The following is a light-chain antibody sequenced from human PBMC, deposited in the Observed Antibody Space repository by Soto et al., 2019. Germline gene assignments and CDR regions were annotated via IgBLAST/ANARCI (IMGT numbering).Light chain of an antibody. V-gene: IGKV3-20*01. CDR3: HQYAFSPLT. Sequence: EIVLTQSPGTLSLSPGESATLSCRASQSVGRNYLAWFQHKPDQAPRLLIYDASNRATGVPDRFSGSGSGTDFTLSVTRLDPEDFAVYYCHQYAFSPLTFGGGTTVEIK. CDR1: QSVGRNY. J-gene: IGKJ4*01. CDR2: DAS.